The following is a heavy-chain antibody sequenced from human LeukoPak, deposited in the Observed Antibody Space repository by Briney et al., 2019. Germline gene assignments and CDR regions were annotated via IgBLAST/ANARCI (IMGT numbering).Heavy chain of an antibody. CDR3: ARDRWGYSYGGD. CDR1: GFTFSNYW. Sequence: GGSLGLSCAASGFTFSNYWMSWVRQAPGKGLEWVANIKQDGSDKFYVDSVKGRFTISRDNAKNSLYLQMNSLRAEDTAVYYCARDRWGYSYGGDWGQGTLVTVSS. J-gene: IGHJ4*02. V-gene: IGHV3-7*01. D-gene: IGHD5-18*01. CDR2: IKQDGSDK.